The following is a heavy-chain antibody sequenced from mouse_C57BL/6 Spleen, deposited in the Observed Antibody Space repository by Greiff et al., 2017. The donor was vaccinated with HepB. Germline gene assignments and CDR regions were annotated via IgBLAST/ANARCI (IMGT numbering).Heavy chain of an antibody. CDR3: ARHDDYDAGYAMDY. Sequence: QVQLKESGPGLVAPSQSLSITCTVSGFSLTSYGVPWVRQTPGKGLEWLVVIWSDGSKTYNSALKSRLSISKDNSKSQVFLKMNSLQTDDTAMYYCARHDDYDAGYAMDYWGQGTSVTVSS. J-gene: IGHJ4*01. CDR2: IWSDGSK. V-gene: IGHV2-6-1*01. CDR1: GFSLTSYG. D-gene: IGHD2-4*01.